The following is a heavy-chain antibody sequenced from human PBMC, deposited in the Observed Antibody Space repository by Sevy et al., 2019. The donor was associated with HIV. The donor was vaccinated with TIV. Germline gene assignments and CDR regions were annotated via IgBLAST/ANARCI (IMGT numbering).Heavy chain of an antibody. Sequence: GGSLRLSCAASGFFFSSYTMNWVGQSPGKGLEWVSSISSSSRYIFYADSVKGRFTISRDNARNSLYLQMNSLRAEDTAVYYCARDMAYGSGSIVYDYWGQGTLVTVSS. CDR3: ARDMAYGSGSIVYDY. D-gene: IGHD3-10*01. V-gene: IGHV3-21*01. J-gene: IGHJ4*02. CDR1: GFFFSSYT. CDR2: ISSSSRYI.